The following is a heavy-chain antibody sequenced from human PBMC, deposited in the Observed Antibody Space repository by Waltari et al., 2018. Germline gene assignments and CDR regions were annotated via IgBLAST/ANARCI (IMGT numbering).Heavy chain of an antibody. D-gene: IGHD3-10*01. V-gene: IGHV1-69*12. CDR2: IIPIFGTA. CDR3: ARVHGGFGERDPPMLHYYFDY. Sequence: QVQLVQSGAEVKKPGSSVKVSCKASGGTFSSYAISWVRQAPGQGLEWMGGIIPIFGTANYAQKFRGRVTITADESTSTAYMELSSLRSEDTAVYYCARVHGGFGERDPPMLHYYFDYWGQGTLVTVSS. CDR1: GGTFSSYA. J-gene: IGHJ4*02.